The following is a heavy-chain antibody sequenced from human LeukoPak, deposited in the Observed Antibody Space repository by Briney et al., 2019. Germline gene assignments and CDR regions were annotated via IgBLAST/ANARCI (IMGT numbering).Heavy chain of an antibody. J-gene: IGHJ2*01. Sequence: PSQTLSLTCAVSGGSISSDTYSWSWIRQPPGKGLEWIGYIYHSGSTYYNPSLKSRVTISVDKSQNHFSLKLSSVTAADTAVYYCARDNRRATVTTVWYFDLWGRGTLVTVSS. D-gene: IGHD4-17*01. CDR1: GGSISSDTYS. CDR3: ARDNRRATVTTVWYFDL. V-gene: IGHV4-30-2*01. CDR2: IYHSGST.